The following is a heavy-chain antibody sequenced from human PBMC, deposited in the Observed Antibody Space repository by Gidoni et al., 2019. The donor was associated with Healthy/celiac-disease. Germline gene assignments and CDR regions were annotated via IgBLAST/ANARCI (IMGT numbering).Heavy chain of an antibody. CDR1: GFTFSSYA. V-gene: IGHV3-23*04. J-gene: IGHJ6*02. Sequence: EVQLVESGGGLVQPGGSLRLSCAASGFTFSSYAMSWVRQAPGKGLEWVSAISGSGGSTYYADSVKGRVTISRDNSKNTLYLQMNSLRAEDTAVYYCAKDLEDHGPLYYGMDVWGQGTTVTVSS. CDR3: AKDLEDHGPLYYGMDV. CDR2: ISGSGGST.